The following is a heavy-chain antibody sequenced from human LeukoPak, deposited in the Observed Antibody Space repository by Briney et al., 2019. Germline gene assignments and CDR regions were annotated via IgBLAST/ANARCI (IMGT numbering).Heavy chain of an antibody. J-gene: IGHJ4*02. D-gene: IGHD3-22*01. CDR3: VRLRRNSDTTGFYYYYDF. CDR1: GFTFSSYS. V-gene: IGHV3-21*01. CDR2: ISVRSNYI. Sequence: GGSLRLSCAASGFTFSSYSMNWVRQAPGKRLEWVSSISVRSNYIYYADSVRGRFRISRDDARDSLYLQMNSLRAEDTAVYYCVRLRRNSDTTGFYYYYDFWGQGTLVTVSS.